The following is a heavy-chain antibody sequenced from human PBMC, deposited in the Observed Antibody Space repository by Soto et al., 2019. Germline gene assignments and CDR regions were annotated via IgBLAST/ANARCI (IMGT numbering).Heavy chain of an antibody. CDR2: ISSGSSYI. CDR3: ARSSGGSGKLWNYYGMDV. CDR1: GFTFSSYS. D-gene: IGHD3-10*01. J-gene: IGHJ6*02. Sequence: GGSLRLSCAASGFTFSSYSMNWVRQAPGKGLEWVSSISSGSSYIYYADSVKGRFTISRDNAKNSLYLQMNSLRAEDTAVYYCARSSGGSGKLWNYYGMDVWGQGTTVTFSS. V-gene: IGHV3-21*06.